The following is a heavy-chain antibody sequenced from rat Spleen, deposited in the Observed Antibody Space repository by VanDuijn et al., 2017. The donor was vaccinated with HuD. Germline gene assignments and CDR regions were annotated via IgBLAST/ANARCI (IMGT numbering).Heavy chain of an antibody. Sequence: EVRLVESGGGLVRPGRSLKLSCAASGFTFSDYNMAWVRQAPKKGLEWVATISYDDSSTYYRDSVKGRFTISRDNAKNTLYLQVDSLRSEDTATYYCARGTYGDYWGQGVMVTVSS. CDR3: ARGTYGDY. CDR2: ISYDDSST. J-gene: IGHJ2*01. CDR1: GFTFSDYN. V-gene: IGHV5-7*01. D-gene: IGHD1-11*01.